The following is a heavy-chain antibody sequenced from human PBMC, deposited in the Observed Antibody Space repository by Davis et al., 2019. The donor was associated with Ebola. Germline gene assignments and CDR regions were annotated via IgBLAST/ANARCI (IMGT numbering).Heavy chain of an antibody. CDR1: GFNFPDYY. D-gene: IGHD6-19*01. CDR3: ARSIAVAYFDY. V-gene: IGHV3-7*01. CDR2: IKHDESQR. J-gene: IGHJ4*02. Sequence: GESLKISCVASGFNFPDYYINWVRQAPGKGLEWVANIKHDESQRYSADSVKGRFYISRDNSKNSLYLQMNSLRGEDTAMYYCARSIAVAYFDYWGQGTLVTVSS.